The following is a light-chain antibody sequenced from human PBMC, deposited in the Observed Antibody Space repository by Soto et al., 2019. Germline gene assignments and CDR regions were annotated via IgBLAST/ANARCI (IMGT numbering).Light chain of an antibody. CDR3: QQRNNWPPEFT. Sequence: EIVLTQSPATLSLSPGERASLSCRASQSVSSYLAWYQQKPGQAPRLLMYDASNRATGIPARFSGRGSGTDFTLTISSLEPEDFATYYCQQRNNWPPEFTFGPGTKVEI. J-gene: IGKJ3*01. V-gene: IGKV3-11*01. CDR2: DAS. CDR1: QSVSSY.